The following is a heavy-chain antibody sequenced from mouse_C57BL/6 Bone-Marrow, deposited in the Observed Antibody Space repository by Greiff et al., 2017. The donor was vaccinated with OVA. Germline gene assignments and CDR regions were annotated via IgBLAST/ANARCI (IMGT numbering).Heavy chain of an antibody. CDR1: GFNINNTY. CDR2: IDPANGNT. CDR3: AIFYYSY. J-gene: IGHJ4*01. V-gene: IGHV14-3*01. Sequence: EVQLQQSVAELVRPGASVKLSCTASGFNINNTYMHWVKQRPEQGLEWIGRIDPANGNTKYAPKFQGKATITADTSSNTAYLQLSSLTSEDTAIYYCAIFYYSYWGQGTSVTVSS. D-gene: IGHD1-1*01.